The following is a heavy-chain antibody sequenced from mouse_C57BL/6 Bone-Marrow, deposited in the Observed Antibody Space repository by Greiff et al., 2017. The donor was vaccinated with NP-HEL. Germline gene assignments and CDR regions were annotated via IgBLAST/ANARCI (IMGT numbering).Heavy chain of an antibody. J-gene: IGHJ3*01. Sequence: QVQLQQPGAELVRPGTSVKLSCKASGYTFTSYWMHWVKQRPGQGLEWIGVIDPSDSYTNFNQKFKGKATLTVDTSSSTAYMQLSSLTSEDSAVYYCARSYYYDFAYWGQGTLVTVSA. V-gene: IGHV1-59*01. CDR3: ARSYYYDFAY. CDR2: IDPSDSYT. CDR1: GYTFTSYW. D-gene: IGHD2-4*01.